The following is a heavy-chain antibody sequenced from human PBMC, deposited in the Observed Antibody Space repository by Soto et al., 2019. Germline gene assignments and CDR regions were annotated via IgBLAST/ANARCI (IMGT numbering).Heavy chain of an antibody. CDR3: ARRSLWFGELLDY. J-gene: IGHJ4*02. V-gene: IGHV1-3*01. D-gene: IGHD3-10*01. CDR2: INAGNGNT. CDR1: GYTFTSYA. Sequence: QVQLVQSGAAVKKPGASVKVSCKASGYTFTSYAMHWVRQAPGQRLEWMGWINAGNGNTKYSQKFQGRVTITRDTSASTAYMELSSLRSEDTAVYYCARRSLWFGELLDYWGQGTLVTVSS.